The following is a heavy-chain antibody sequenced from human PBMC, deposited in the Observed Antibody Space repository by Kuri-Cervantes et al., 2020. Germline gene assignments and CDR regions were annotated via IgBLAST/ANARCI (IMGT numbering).Heavy chain of an antibody. CDR3: AVGTGGWDRDAFDI. Sequence: SVKVSCKASGGTFSSYAISWVRQAPGQGLEWMGGIIPIFGTANYAQKFQGRVTITTGESTSTAYMELSSLRSEDTAIYYCAVGTGGWDRDAFDIWGQGTRVTVSS. CDR2: IIPIFGTA. CDR1: GGTFSSYA. D-gene: IGHD6-19*01. V-gene: IGHV1-69*05. J-gene: IGHJ3*02.